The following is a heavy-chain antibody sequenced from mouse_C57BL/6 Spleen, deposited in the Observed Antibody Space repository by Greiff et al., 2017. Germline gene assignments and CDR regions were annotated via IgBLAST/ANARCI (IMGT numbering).Heavy chain of an antibody. CDR1: GYTFTSYW. Sequence: QVQLQQPGAELVKPGASVKLSCKASGYTFTSYWMHWVKQRPGRGLEWIGRIEPNSGGTKYNEKFKSKATLTVDKPSSTAYMQLSSLTSEDSAVYYCARREEIYDGYSFAYWGQGTLLTVSA. V-gene: IGHV1-72*01. CDR2: IEPNSGGT. CDR3: ARREEIYDGYSFAY. D-gene: IGHD2-3*01. J-gene: IGHJ3*01.